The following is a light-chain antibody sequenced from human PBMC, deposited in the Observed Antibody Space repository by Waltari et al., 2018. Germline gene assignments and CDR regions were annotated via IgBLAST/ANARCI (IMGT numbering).Light chain of an antibody. CDR2: VAS. V-gene: IGKV3D-15*01. J-gene: IGKJ4*01. CDR1: QSVSSH. Sequence: EIVMTQSPATLSVSPGERATLSCRASQSVSSHVAWYKQKPGQAPRLLMLVASTRATGIPARFSGSGSGTEFTLTISSLQSEDSGVYYCQHYENWPHTFGGGTKVEIK. CDR3: QHYENWPHT.